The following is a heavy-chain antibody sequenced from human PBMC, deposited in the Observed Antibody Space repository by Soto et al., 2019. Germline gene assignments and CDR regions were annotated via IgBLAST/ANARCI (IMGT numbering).Heavy chain of an antibody. V-gene: IGHV4-34*01. D-gene: IGHD4-17*01. J-gene: IGHJ2*01. CDR1: GGSFSGYY. CDR3: ARATYAVTTSWYFDL. CDR2: INHSGST. Sequence: QVQLQQWGAGLLKPSETLSLTCAVYGGSFSGYYWSWIRQPPGKGLEWIGEINHSGSTNYNPSLKSRVTISVDTSKNQFSLKLSSVTAADTAVYYCARATYAVTTSWYFDLWGRGTLVTVSS.